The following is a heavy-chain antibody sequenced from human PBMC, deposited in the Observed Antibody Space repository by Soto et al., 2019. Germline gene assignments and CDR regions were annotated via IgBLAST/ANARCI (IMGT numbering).Heavy chain of an antibody. CDR2: IYHSGST. Sequence: PSETLSLTCAVCGGSISSGGYSWSWIRQPPXKGLEWIGYIYHSGSTYYNPSLKSRVTISVDRSKNQFSLKLSSVTAADTAVYYCARGADYAGGYYYGMDVWRQGTTVTVSS. CDR1: GGSISSGGYS. V-gene: IGHV4-30-2*01. CDR3: ARGADYAGGYYYGMDV. J-gene: IGHJ6*02. D-gene: IGHD2-8*02.